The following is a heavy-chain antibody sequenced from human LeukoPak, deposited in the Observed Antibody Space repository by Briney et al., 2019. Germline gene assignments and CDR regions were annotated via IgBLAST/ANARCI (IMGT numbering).Heavy chain of an antibody. J-gene: IGHJ4*02. CDR2: IRYDGSKK. Sequence: GGSLRLSCAASGFTFSTYGMHWVRQAPGKGLEWVAFIRYDGSKKSYAASVKGRFSTSRDNSKNTLYMQMNNLRVEDTAVYYCAKGRTYYYDSSRHYFDSWGQGSLVTVSS. D-gene: IGHD3-22*01. CDR3: AKGRTYYYDSSRHYFDS. V-gene: IGHV3-30*02. CDR1: GFTFSTYG.